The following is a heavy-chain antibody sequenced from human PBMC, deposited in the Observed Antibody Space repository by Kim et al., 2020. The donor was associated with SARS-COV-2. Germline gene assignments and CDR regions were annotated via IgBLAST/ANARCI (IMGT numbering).Heavy chain of an antibody. D-gene: IGHD7-27*01. J-gene: IGHJ4*02. Sequence: SETLSLTCTVSGGSISTDGVYYCTWIRQNPGKGLEWIGSIHYSGSTYYNPSLKSRFTISSDASENQIPLMLSSVTAADTAVYYCARGRDEYKLGNYWGQGTLVTVSS. CDR1: GGSISTDGVYY. CDR2: IHYSGST. V-gene: IGHV4-31*03. CDR3: ARGRDEYKLGNY.